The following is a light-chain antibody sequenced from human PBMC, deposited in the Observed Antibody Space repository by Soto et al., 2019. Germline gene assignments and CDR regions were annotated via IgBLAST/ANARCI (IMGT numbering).Light chain of an antibody. CDR3: QQYDNLLLT. CDR1: QDISNY. Sequence: DIQMTQSPSSLSASVGDRVTITCQASQDISNYLHWYQQKPGKAPKLLIYDASNLETGVPSRFSGRGSGTDFTFTISSLQPEDIATYYCQQYDNLLLTFGGGTKVEIK. J-gene: IGKJ4*01. V-gene: IGKV1-33*01. CDR2: DAS.